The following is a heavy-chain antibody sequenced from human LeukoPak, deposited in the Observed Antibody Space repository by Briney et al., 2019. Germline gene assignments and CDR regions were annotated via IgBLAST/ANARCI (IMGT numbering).Heavy chain of an antibody. CDR3: ARDLRAGIADWFDP. J-gene: IGHJ5*02. CDR2: ISRGGRTV. V-gene: IGHV3-48*03. Sequence: EGSLRLSCAASGFTFSNYEMNWVRQAPGKGLDWVAYISRGGRTVDYADSVKGRFTISRDSAKNALYLQMNSLRSEDTAVYYCARDLRAGIADWFDPWGQGTLVTVSS. D-gene: IGHD6-13*01. CDR1: GFTFSNYE.